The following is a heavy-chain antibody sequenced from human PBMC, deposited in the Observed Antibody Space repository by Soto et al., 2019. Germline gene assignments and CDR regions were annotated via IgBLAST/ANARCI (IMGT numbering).Heavy chain of an antibody. CDR2: IIPIFGTA. V-gene: IGHV1-69*01. J-gene: IGHJ6*01. Sequence: QVQLVQSGAEVKKPGSSVKVSCKASGGTFSSYAISWVRQAPGQGLEWMGGIIPIFGTASDAQKFQGRVTVHAYESMSSEHKLRSSVRGEAAVVYCGARVRGNRGALGLGGVIVGRMVVWGQGTKVTVSS. CDR1: GGTFSSYA. CDR3: ARVRGNRGALGLGGVIVGRMVV. D-gene: IGHD3-16*02.